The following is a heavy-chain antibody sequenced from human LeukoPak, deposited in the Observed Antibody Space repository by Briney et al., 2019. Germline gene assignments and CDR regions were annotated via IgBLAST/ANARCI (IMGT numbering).Heavy chain of an antibody. Sequence: SVKVSCKASGGTFTTYSLTWVRQAPGQGLEWMGRISSILGVNYYAQKFQGRVTISADKSMITAYMDLSNVTSEDTAVYYCVAVYDGAAGYFDLWGRGTLITVSS. D-gene: IGHD3-22*01. V-gene: IGHV1-69*02. CDR3: VAVYDGAAGYFDL. J-gene: IGHJ2*01. CDR2: ISSILGVN. CDR1: GGTFTTYS.